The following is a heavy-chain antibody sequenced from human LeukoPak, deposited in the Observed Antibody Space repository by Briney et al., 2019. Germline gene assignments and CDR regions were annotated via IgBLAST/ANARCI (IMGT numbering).Heavy chain of an antibody. V-gene: IGHV3-21*01. J-gene: IGHJ4*02. CDR3: ARDPNVLGITPYYFDF. CDR2: ISSDSSYI. CDR1: GFTFSDYT. Sequence: GGSLRLSCAASGFTFSDYTMTWVRQAPGKGLEWVASISSDSSYIDYADSVKGRFTISRDNAKNSLFLKTHTLRGDDTGIYYCARDPNVLGITPYYFDFWGQGTLVTVSS. D-gene: IGHD3-10*02.